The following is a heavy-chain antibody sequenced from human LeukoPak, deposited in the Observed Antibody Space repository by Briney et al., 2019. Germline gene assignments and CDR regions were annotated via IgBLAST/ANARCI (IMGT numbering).Heavy chain of an antibody. CDR3: ARHRPPYYYDSSGYYDYFDY. D-gene: IGHD3-22*01. CDR1: GGSISSYY. V-gene: IGHV4-59*08. J-gene: IGHJ4*02. Sequence: SETLSLTCTVSGGSISSYYWSWIRQPPGKGLEWIGYIYYSGSTNYNPSLKCRVTISVDTSKNQFSLKLSSVTAADTAVYYCARHRPPYYYDSSGYYDYFDYWGQGNLVTVSS. CDR2: IYYSGST.